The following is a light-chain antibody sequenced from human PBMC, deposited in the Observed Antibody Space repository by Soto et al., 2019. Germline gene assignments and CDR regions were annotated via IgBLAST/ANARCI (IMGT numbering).Light chain of an antibody. V-gene: IGKV3-20*01. Sequence: EIVLTQSPGTLSLSPGERATLSCRASQSVSSNSLAWYQQKPGQAPRLLISGASSRSTGIPDRFSGSGSGTDFPLTISNLEPEDFAVYYGQEYGSSPRTFGQGTKVEIK. J-gene: IGKJ1*01. CDR3: QEYGSSPRT. CDR2: GAS. CDR1: QSVSSNS.